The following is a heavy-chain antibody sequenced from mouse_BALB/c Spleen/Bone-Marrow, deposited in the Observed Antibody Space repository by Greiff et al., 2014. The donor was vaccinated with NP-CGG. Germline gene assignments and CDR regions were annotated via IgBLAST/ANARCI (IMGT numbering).Heavy chain of an antibody. CDR2: INPGSGGT. Sequence: QVQLQQSGAELVRPGTSVKVSYKASGYAFTNYLIEWVKQRPGQGLEWIGVINPGSGGTNYNEKFKGKATLTADKSSSTAYMQFSSLTSDDSAVYFCARSYYGSPYFDYWGQGTTLTVSS. V-gene: IGHV1-54*01. CDR3: ARSYYGSPYFDY. D-gene: IGHD1-1*01. CDR1: GYAFTNYL. J-gene: IGHJ2*01.